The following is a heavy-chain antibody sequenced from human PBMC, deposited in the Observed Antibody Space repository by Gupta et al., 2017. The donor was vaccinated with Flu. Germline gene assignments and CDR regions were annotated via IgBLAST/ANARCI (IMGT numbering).Heavy chain of an antibody. J-gene: IGHJ4*02. CDR2: ISYDGSNK. D-gene: IGHD5-12*01. V-gene: IGHV3-30*18. Sequence: QVQLVESGGGVVQPGRSLRLSCAASGFTFSSYGMHWVRQAPGKGLEWVAVISYDGSNKYYADSVKGRFTISRDNSKNTLYLQMNSLRAEDTAVYYCAKDLDLGYNSAFDYWGQGTLVTVSS. CDR3: AKDLDLGYNSAFDY. CDR1: GFTFSSYG.